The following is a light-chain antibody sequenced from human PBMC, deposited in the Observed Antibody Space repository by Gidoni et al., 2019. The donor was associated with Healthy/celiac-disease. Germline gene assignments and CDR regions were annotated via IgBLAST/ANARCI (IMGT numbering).Light chain of an antibody. Sequence: EIVMTQSPATLSVSPGERATLYCRASQSISSNLAWYQQKPGQAPRLLIYGASTRATGIPGRFSGSGSGTEFTLTISSLQSEDFAVYYCQQYNKWPPLTFGGGTKVEIK. J-gene: IGKJ4*01. CDR2: GAS. CDR3: QQYNKWPPLT. CDR1: QSISSN. V-gene: IGKV3-15*01.